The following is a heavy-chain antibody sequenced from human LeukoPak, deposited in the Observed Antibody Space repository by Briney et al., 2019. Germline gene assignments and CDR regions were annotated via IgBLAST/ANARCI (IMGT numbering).Heavy chain of an antibody. D-gene: IGHD3-22*01. Sequence: PSETLSLTCAVYGGSFSGYYWSWIRQPPGKGLGWIGEINHSGSTNYNPSLKSRVTISVDTSKNQFSLKLSSVTAADTAVYYCARDYYDSSGYLYFDYWGQGTLVTVSS. CDR1: GGSFSGYY. CDR3: ARDYYDSSGYLYFDY. CDR2: INHSGST. V-gene: IGHV4-34*01. J-gene: IGHJ4*02.